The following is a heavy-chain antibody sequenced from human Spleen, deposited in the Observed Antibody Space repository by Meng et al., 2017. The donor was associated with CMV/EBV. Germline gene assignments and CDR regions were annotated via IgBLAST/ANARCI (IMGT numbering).Heavy chain of an antibody. Sequence: GGSLRLSCAASGFTFSDYTMNWVRQAPGKGLEWVSSISGSGNYIFTADSVKGRFTISRDNAKNSLYLQMNSLRAEDTAVYYCAREKRGLLEWLAGAWGQGTLVTVSS. CDR2: ISGSGNYI. J-gene: IGHJ5*02. CDR3: AREKRGLLEWLAGA. V-gene: IGHV3-21*01. D-gene: IGHD3-3*01. CDR1: GFTFSDYT.